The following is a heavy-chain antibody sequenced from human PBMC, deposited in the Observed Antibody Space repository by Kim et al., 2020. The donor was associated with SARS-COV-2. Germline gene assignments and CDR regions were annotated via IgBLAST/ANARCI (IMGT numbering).Heavy chain of an antibody. CDR3: ARDATLERLRAFDI. J-gene: IGHJ3*02. Sequence: NPSLKSRVTLSVDTAKNQFSLKLSSVTAADTAVYYCARDATLERLRAFDIWGQGTMVTVSS. V-gene: IGHV4-31*02. D-gene: IGHD1-1*01.